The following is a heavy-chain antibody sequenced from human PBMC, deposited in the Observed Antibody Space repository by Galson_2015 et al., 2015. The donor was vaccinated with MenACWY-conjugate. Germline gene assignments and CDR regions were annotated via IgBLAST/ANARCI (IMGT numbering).Heavy chain of an antibody. Sequence: SLRLSCAASGFTFSSYGMHWVRQAPGKGLEWVAFIRYDGSNKYYADSVKGRFTISRDNSKNTLYLQMNSLRAEDTAVYYCAKVTGGYSYGYLGFDPWGQGTLVTVSS. CDR3: AKVTGGYSYGYLGFDP. D-gene: IGHD5-18*01. CDR2: IRYDGSNK. V-gene: IGHV3-30*02. J-gene: IGHJ5*02. CDR1: GFTFSSYG.